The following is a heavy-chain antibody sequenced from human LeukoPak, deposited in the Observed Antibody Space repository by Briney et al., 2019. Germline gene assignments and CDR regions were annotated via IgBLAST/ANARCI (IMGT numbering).Heavy chain of an antibody. CDR1: GLTFSSYA. J-gene: IGHJ6*02. CDR2: ISYDGSNK. CDR3: ARDGARARYCSGGSCYWDSTVDANYYYGMDV. Sequence: GGSLRLSCAASGLTFSSYAMHWVRQAPGKGLEWVAVISYDGSNKYYADSVKGRFTISRDNSKNTLYLQMNSLRAEDTAVYYCARDGARARYCSGGSCYWDSTVDANYYYGMDVWGQGTTVTVSS. V-gene: IGHV3-30-3*01. D-gene: IGHD2-15*01.